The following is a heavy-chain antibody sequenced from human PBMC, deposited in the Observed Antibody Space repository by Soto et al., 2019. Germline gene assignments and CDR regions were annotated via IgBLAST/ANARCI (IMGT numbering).Heavy chain of an antibody. D-gene: IGHD6-13*01. CDR3: AKAGSKMLYQQCYFDS. J-gene: IGHJ4*02. CDR1: GFTFSSYA. CDR2: ISWNSTNT. Sequence: PGGSLRLSCAASGFTFSSYAMSWVRQAPGQGLEWVSGISWNSTNTDYADSVKGRFTISRDNAKNSLSLQMDSLTAEDTALYYCAKAGSKMLYQQCYFDSWGQGTLVTVSS. V-gene: IGHV3-20*04.